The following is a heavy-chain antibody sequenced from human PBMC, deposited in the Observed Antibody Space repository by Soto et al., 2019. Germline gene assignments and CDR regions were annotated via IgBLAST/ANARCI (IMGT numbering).Heavy chain of an antibody. V-gene: IGHV1-18*04. CDR2: ISAYNGNT. Sequence: NMSLASVKVSCKASGYTFTSYGISWVRQAPGQGLEWMGWISAYNGNTNYAQKLQGRVTMTTDTSTSTAYMELRSLRSEDTAVYYCAADPDTSPYSSSWYYYYYYYGMDVWGQGTTVTVSS. D-gene: IGHD6-13*01. CDR3: AADPDTSPYSSSWYYYYYYYGMDV. CDR1: GYTFTSYG. J-gene: IGHJ6*02.